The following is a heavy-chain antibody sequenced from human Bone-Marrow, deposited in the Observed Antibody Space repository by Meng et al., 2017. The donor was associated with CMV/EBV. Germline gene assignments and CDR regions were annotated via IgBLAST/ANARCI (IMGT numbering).Heavy chain of an antibody. D-gene: IGHD3-9*01. J-gene: IGHJ6*02. Sequence: GESLKISCAASGFAFSSYTLHWVRRAPGKGLEWVSAIGTGGDTDYADSVMGRFTISRDNAKKSLYLQMNSLRAEDMALYYCARDRFYDILTCYYEGGGMDVWGQGTTVTVSS. CDR2: IGTGGDT. CDR1: GFAFSSYT. V-gene: IGHV3-47*02. CDR3: ARDRFYDILTCYYEGGGMDV.